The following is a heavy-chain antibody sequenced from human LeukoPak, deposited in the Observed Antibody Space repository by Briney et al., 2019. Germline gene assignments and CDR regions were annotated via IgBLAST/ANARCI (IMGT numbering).Heavy chain of an antibody. D-gene: IGHD6-13*01. Sequence: SETLSFTCAVYGGSFSGYYWSWHRPPPGQGLKWIGETNHSGTTNYNQSLRRGTTISVDTTKTQYTLKLSSVTAADTAVYYCARGVGSSSRYSYYGMDVWGQGTTVTVSS. CDR3: ARGVGSSSRYSYYGMDV. CDR1: GGSFSGYY. V-gene: IGHV4-34*01. CDR2: TNHSGTT. J-gene: IGHJ6*02.